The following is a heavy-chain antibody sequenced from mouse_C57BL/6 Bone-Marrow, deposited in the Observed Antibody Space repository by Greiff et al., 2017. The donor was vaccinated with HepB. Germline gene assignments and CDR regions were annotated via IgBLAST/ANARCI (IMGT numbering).Heavy chain of an antibody. CDR1: GYTFTSYW. D-gene: IGHD1-1*01. Sequence: VQLQQSGAELVKPGASVKMSCKASGYTFTSYWITSVKQRPGQGLEWIGDIYPGSGSTNYNEKFKSKATLTVDTSSSTAYMQLSSLTSEDSAVYYCAHYYGLYWYFDVWGTGTTVTVSS. CDR2: IYPGSGST. V-gene: IGHV1-55*01. J-gene: IGHJ1*03. CDR3: AHYYGLYWYFDV.